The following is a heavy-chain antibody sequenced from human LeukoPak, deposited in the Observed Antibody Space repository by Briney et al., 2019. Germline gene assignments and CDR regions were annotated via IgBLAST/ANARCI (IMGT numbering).Heavy chain of an antibody. J-gene: IGHJ4*02. CDR1: GFTFSNYA. CDR3: AKTLVRGAGPFDY. Sequence: GGSLRLSSAASGFTFSNYAMTWVRQAPGKGLEWVSAISGSGGSTYYADSVQGRFTISRDNSKNTLYLQMNSLRAEDTAVYYCAKTLVRGAGPFDYWGQGTLVTVSS. CDR2: ISGSGGST. V-gene: IGHV3-23*01. D-gene: IGHD3-10*01.